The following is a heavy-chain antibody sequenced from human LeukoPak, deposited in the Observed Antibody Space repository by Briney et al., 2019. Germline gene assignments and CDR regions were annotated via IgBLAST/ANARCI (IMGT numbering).Heavy chain of an antibody. Sequence: GGSLRLSCAASGFTFSNYAMNWVRQAPGKGLDWVSSINGGGTSTYYADSVKGRFTISRDNSKNTLYLQMNSLRAEDTAVYYCAKDQSSGPIWGQGTLVTVSS. CDR1: GFTFSNYA. V-gene: IGHV3-23*01. J-gene: IGHJ4*02. CDR2: INGGGTST. D-gene: IGHD3-22*01. CDR3: AKDQSSGPI.